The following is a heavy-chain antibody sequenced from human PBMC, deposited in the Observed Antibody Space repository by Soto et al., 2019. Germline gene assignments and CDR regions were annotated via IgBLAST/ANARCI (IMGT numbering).Heavy chain of an antibody. J-gene: IGHJ4*02. V-gene: IGHV3-30-3*01. D-gene: IGHD6-19*01. CDR2: ISYDGSNK. Sequence: QVQLVESGGGVVQPGRSLRLSCAASGFTFSSYAMHWVRQAPGKGLEWVAVISYDGSNKYYADSVKGRFTISRDNSKNTLNLQMNSLRAEDTAVYYCARDSSGWYGTVDYWGQGTLVTVSS. CDR3: ARDSSGWYGTVDY. CDR1: GFTFSSYA.